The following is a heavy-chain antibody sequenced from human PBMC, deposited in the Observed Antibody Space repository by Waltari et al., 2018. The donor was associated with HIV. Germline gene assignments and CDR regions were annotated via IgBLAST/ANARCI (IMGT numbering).Heavy chain of an antibody. CDR1: GFTFSNAW. Sequence: EVQLVESGGGLVKPGGSLRLSCAASGFTFSNAWMSWVRQAPGKGLEWVGRIKSNSDGGTTDYAAPVKGRFTISREDSRNILSLQMNSLKTADTAVYYCAYHVLRFLEWSLWGQGTLVTVSS. J-gene: IGHJ4*02. V-gene: IGHV3-15*01. CDR3: AYHVLRFLEWSL. CDR2: IKSNSDGGTT. D-gene: IGHD3-3*01.